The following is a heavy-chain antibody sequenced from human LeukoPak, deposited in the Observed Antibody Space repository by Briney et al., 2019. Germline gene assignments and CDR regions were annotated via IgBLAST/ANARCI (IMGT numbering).Heavy chain of an antibody. CDR3: ARASPRGSIAADSQEYDY. Sequence: ASVKVSCKASGYTFTGYYMHWVRQAPGQGLEWMGWINPNSGGTNYAQKFQGRVTMTRDTSISTAYMELSRLRSDDTAVYYCARASPRGSIAADSQEYDYWGQGTLVTVSS. D-gene: IGHD6-13*01. V-gene: IGHV1-2*02. CDR1: GYTFTGYY. CDR2: INPNSGGT. J-gene: IGHJ4*02.